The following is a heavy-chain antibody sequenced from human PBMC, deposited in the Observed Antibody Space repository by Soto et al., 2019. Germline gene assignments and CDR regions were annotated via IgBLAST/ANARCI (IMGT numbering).Heavy chain of an antibody. V-gene: IGHV3-30*18. D-gene: IGHD3-16*02. Sequence: GGSLRLACAASGFTFSSYGMHWVRQAPGKGLEWVAVISYDGSNKYYADSVKGRFTISRDNSKNTLYLQMNSLRAEDTAVYYCAKDMITFGGVIVIPSLDYYYYMDVWGKGTTVTVSS. CDR1: GFTFSSYG. J-gene: IGHJ6*03. CDR3: AKDMITFGGVIVIPSLDYYYYMDV. CDR2: ISYDGSNK.